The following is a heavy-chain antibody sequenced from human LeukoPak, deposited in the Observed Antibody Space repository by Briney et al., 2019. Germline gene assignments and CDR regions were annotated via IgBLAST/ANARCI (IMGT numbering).Heavy chain of an antibody. V-gene: IGHV4-39*01. Sequence: SEALSLTCTVSGGSISSSSYYWGWIRQPPGKGLEWIGSIYYSGSTYYNPSLKSRVTISVDTSKNQFSLKLSSVTAADTAVYYCARRGDGYNLIYYFDYWGQGTLVTVSS. J-gene: IGHJ4*02. CDR3: ARRGDGYNLIYYFDY. D-gene: IGHD5-12*01. CDR1: GGSISSSSYY. CDR2: IYYSGST.